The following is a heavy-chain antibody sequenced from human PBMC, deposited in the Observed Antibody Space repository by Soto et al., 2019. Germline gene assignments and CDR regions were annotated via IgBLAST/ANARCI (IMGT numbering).Heavy chain of an antibody. CDR3: ARLSYDWNDYYYHGMDV. J-gene: IGHJ6*02. CDR1: GYSFANQW. D-gene: IGHD1-20*01. V-gene: IGHV5-51*01. Sequence: PGESLKISCKGSGYSFANQWIGWVRQMPGRGLEYMGIVYPDDSNTRYNPSFRGQVTISADKSISTAYLHWGSLKASDTAMYYCARLSYDWNDYYYHGMDVWGQGTTVTVSS. CDR2: VYPDDSNT.